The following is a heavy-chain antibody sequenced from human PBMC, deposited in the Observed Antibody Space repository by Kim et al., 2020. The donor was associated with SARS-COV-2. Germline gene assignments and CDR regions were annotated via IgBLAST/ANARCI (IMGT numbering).Heavy chain of an antibody. CDR3: ARDSENWNDDNYYYGMDV. CDR1: GFTFSSYS. Sequence: GGSLRLSCAASGFTFSSYSMNWVRQAPGKGLEWVSSISSSSSYIYYADSVKGRFTISRDNAKNSLYLQMNSLRAEDTAVYYCARDSENWNDDNYYYGMDVWGQGTTVTVSS. CDR2: ISSSSSYI. J-gene: IGHJ6*02. V-gene: IGHV3-21*01. D-gene: IGHD1-1*01.